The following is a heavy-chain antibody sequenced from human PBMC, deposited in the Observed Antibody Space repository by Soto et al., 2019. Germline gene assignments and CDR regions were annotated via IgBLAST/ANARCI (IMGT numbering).Heavy chain of an antibody. CDR1: GFTFSSYS. V-gene: IGHV3-48*02. CDR2: ISSSGSTT. CDR3: ARAVAGTVYDY. J-gene: IGHJ4*02. D-gene: IGHD6-19*01. Sequence: GGSLRLSCEGSGFTFSSYSMSRVRQSPGKGLQWVAYISSSGSTTYYGDSVKGRFSISRDNTKDSVFLQMNRLRDEDTSVYFCARAVAGTVYDYWGQGALVTASS.